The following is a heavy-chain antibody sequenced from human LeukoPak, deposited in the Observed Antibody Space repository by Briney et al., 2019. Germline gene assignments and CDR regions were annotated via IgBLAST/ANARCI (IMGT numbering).Heavy chain of an antibody. Sequence: GRSLRLSCAASGFTFDDYAMHWVRQAPGKGLEWVSGISWNSGSIGYADSVKGRFTISRDNAKNSLYLQMNSLGAEDTALYYCAKGASSGWLDAFDIWGQGTMVTVSS. CDR1: GFTFDDYA. CDR2: ISWNSGSI. D-gene: IGHD6-19*01. J-gene: IGHJ3*02. CDR3: AKGASSGWLDAFDI. V-gene: IGHV3-9*01.